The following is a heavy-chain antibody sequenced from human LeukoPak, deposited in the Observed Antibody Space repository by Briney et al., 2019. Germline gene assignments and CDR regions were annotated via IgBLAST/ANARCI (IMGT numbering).Heavy chain of an antibody. Sequence: PGGSLRLSCAASGFTFSGYSMNGVRQAPGKGLEWVSAISSSSSYRYYADSVKGRFTISRDNARNSLYLQMNSLRAEDTAVYYCARAPSSSWYNWFDPWGQGTLVTVSS. CDR3: ARAPSSSWYNWFDP. CDR1: GFTFSGYS. V-gene: IGHV3-21*01. CDR2: ISSSSSYR. D-gene: IGHD6-13*01. J-gene: IGHJ5*02.